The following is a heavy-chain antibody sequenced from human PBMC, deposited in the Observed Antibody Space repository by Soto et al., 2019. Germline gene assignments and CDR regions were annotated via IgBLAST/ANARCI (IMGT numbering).Heavy chain of an antibody. J-gene: IGHJ4*02. Sequence: PSETLSLTCTVSGGSISSGNYYWSWIRQPPGKGLEWIGFISYSGSTYYSLSLKSRVTISVDTSKNQFSLNLSFVTAADTAVYYCATSGTPATGLYYFDFWGQGTLVIVSS. CDR1: GGSISSGNYY. CDR2: ISYSGST. CDR3: ATSGTPATGLYYFDF. V-gene: IGHV4-30-4*01. D-gene: IGHD3-3*01.